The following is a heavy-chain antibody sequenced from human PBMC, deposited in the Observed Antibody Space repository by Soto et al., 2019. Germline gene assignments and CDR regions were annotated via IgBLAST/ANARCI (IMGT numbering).Heavy chain of an antibody. J-gene: IGHJ4*02. D-gene: IGHD4-17*01. V-gene: IGHV3-7*03. CDR1: GVMLGSYW. Sequence: VSLRLSCTASGVMLGSYWMTWVRHVPWKGLQWVANIKRDGSEKYYVDFVKGRFTISRDNADNSVFLDMNNLRVDDTATYYCARVRATDYEIDYWGQGALVTVSS. CDR3: ARVRATDYEIDY. CDR2: IKRDGSEK.